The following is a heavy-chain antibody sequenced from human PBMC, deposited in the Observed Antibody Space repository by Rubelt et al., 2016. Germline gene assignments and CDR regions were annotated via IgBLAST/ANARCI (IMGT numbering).Heavy chain of an antibody. D-gene: IGHD3-10*01. J-gene: IGHJ4*02. V-gene: IGHV3-9*01. Sequence: GRFTISRDNAKNSLYLQMNSLRAEDTALYYCAKGSVGGASGYGSGSYYPYYFDYWGQGTLVTVSS. CDR3: AKGSVGGASGYGSGSYYPYYFDY.